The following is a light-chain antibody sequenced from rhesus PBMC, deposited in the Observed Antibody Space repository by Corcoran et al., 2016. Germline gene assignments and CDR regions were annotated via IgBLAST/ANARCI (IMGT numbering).Light chain of an antibody. J-gene: IGKJ2*01. CDR1: QSISSW. Sequence: DIQMTQSPSSLSASVGDTVTITCRASQSISSWLDCYQQNPGKAPRLLIYKESTFQSGVPSKFSGSGSGTDFTLTISSLQSEDFATYYCLLYSSRPPYSFGQGTKVEIK. CDR2: KES. V-gene: IGKV1-22*01. CDR3: LLYSSRPPYS.